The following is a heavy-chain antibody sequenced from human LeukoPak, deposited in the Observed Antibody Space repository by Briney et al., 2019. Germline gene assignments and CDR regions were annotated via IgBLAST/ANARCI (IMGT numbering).Heavy chain of an antibody. CDR1: GFTFSSYS. CDR3: ARAGWDAARTTFDY. J-gene: IGHJ4*02. CDR2: ISSSSSTI. V-gene: IGHV3-48*04. Sequence: GGSLRLSCAASGFTFSSYSMNWVRQAPGKGLERVSYISSSSSTIYYADSVKGQSTISRDNAKNSLYLQMNSLRAEDTAVYYCARAGWDAARTTFDYWGQGTLVTVSS. D-gene: IGHD1/OR15-1a*01.